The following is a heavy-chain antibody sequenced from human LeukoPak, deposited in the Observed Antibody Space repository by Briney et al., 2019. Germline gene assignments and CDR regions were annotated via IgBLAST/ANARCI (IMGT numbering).Heavy chain of an antibody. V-gene: IGHV3-21*04. D-gene: IGHD3-10*01. CDR3: ARDPRFSYYFDS. CDR1: GFTFSSNT. J-gene: IGHJ4*02. Sequence: GRSLRLSCAASGFTFSSNTMSWVRQAPGKGLEWVSSISGNENYIYYADSVKGRFTISRDNATNSLYLQMNSLRVEDTAIYYCARDPRFSYYFDSWGQGTLVTVSS. CDR2: ISGNENYI.